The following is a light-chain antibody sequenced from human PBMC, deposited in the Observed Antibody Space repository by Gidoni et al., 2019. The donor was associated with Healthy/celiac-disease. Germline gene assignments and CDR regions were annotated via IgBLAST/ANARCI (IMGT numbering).Light chain of an antibody. CDR2: DAS. J-gene: IGKJ1*01. V-gene: IGKV3-11*01. CDR1: QRVRSY. Sequence: EIVLTQSPATLSLSPGERATLSCRASQRVRSYLAWYQQKPGLGPRRLIYDASNRATGIPARFSGSGSGTDFTLTISSLEPEDFAVYYCQQRSNWPPVPFGQGTKVEIK. CDR3: QQRSNWPPVP.